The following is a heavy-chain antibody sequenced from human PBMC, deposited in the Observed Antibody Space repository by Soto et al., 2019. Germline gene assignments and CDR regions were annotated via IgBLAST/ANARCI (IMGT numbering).Heavy chain of an antibody. CDR3: ARVREYSSSNYYYYGMDV. CDR1: GFTVSSNY. J-gene: IGHJ6*02. CDR2: IYSGGST. V-gene: IGHV3-53*01. D-gene: IGHD6-6*01. Sequence: GGSLRLSCAASGFTVSSNYMSWVRQAPGKGLEWVSVIYSGGSTYYADSVKGRFTISRDNSKNTLYLQVNSLRAEDTAVYYCARVREYSSSNYYYYGMDVWGQGTTVTVSS.